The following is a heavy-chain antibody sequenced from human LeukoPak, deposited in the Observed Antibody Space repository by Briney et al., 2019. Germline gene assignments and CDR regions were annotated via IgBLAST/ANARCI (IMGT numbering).Heavy chain of an antibody. CDR3: VCRTSCSGYDLYEYYFDY. Sequence: GESLKISCKGSGYSFTSYWIGWVRQMPGKGLEWMGIIYPGDSDTRYSPSFQGQVTISADKSISTAYLQWSSLKASDTAMYYCVCRTSCSGYDLYEYYFDYWDQGTLVTVSS. CDR2: IYPGDSDT. V-gene: IGHV5-51*01. CDR1: GYSFTSYW. J-gene: IGHJ4*02. D-gene: IGHD5-12*01.